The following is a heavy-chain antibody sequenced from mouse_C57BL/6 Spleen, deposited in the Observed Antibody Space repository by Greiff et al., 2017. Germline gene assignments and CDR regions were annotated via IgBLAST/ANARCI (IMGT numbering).Heavy chain of an antibody. V-gene: IGHV1-18*01. J-gene: IGHJ2*01. CDR1: GYTFTDYN. CDR3: ARKGMITTSRGRSDYFDY. Sequence: VQLQQSGPELVKPGASVKIPCKASGYTFTDYNMDWVKQSHGKSLEWIGDINPNNGGTIYNQKFKGKATLTVDKSSSTAYMELRSLTSEDTAVYYCARKGMITTSRGRSDYFDYWGQGTTLTVSS. D-gene: IGHD1-1*01. CDR2: INPNNGGT.